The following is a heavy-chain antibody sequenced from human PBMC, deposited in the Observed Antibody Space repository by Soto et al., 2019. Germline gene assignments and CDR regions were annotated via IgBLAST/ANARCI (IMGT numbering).Heavy chain of an antibody. J-gene: IGHJ4*02. D-gene: IGHD5-18*01. V-gene: IGHV4-59*08. Sequence: NPSETLSLTCTVSVGAINSYYWSWIRQPPGKGLEWIGYVHDNGRTNYNPSLKSRVAISLDTSKNQFSLKLSSVTAADTAVFYCARLFSYGHLFDLWGQGTLVTVPS. CDR3: ARLFSYGHLFDL. CDR1: VGAINSYY. CDR2: VHDNGRT.